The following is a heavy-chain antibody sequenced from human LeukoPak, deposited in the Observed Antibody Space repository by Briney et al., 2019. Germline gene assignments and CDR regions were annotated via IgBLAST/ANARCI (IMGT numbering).Heavy chain of an antibody. V-gene: IGHV3-53*01. Sequence: PGGSLRLSCAASGFTFSIYSMNWFRQAPGKGLEWVSVIYSGGSTYYADSVKGRFTISRDNSKNTLYLQMNSLRAEDTAVYYCARNLDSSSWYEGYYYMDVWGKGTTVTISS. D-gene: IGHD6-13*01. J-gene: IGHJ6*03. CDR3: ARNLDSSSWYEGYYYMDV. CDR2: IYSGGST. CDR1: GFTFSIYS.